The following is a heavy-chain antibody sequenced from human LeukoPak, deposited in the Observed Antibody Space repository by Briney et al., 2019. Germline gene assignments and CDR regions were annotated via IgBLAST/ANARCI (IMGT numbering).Heavy chain of an antibody. CDR1: GYTLTNYG. V-gene: IGHV1-3*04. D-gene: IGHD3-22*01. CDR2: INTANGDT. J-gene: IGHJ3*02. CDR3: ASGGYYYDSSGYIDVFDI. Sequence: ASVKVSCKASGYTLTNYGMHWVRQAPGQRLEWMAWINTANGDTKYSQKFQGRVTITRDTSASTAYMELSSLRSEDTAVYYCASGGYYYDSSGYIDVFDIGGKGTMVTVSS.